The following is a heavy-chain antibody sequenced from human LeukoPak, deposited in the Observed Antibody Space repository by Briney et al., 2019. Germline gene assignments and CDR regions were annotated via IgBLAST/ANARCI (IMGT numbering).Heavy chain of an antibody. CDR3: ARDLGLFRRRGVIVR. V-gene: IGHV1-2*02. CDR1: GYTFTSYG. J-gene: IGHJ4*02. Sequence: VASVKVSCKASGYTFTSYGISWVRQAPGQGLEWMGWINPNSGGTNYAQKFQGRVTMTRDTSISTAYMELSRLRSDDTAVYYCARDLGLFRRRGVIVRWGQGTLVTVSS. D-gene: IGHD3-10*01. CDR2: INPNSGGT.